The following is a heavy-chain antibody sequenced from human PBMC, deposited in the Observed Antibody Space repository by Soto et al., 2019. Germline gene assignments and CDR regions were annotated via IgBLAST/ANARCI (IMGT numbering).Heavy chain of an antibody. CDR2: IYYSGST. V-gene: IGHV4-31*03. Sequence: PSDTLPVTCPVSCGSISRGVNYWSWIRQHPGKGLDWIGYIYYSGSTYYNPSLKSRVTISVDTSNNQFALKLSSVTAADTVVYYCARDLRLIVVVTAAMNHDLFDPWGQRTLVNVSS. J-gene: IGHJ5*01. CDR3: ARDLRLIVVVTAAMNHDLFDP. D-gene: IGHD2-2*01. CDR1: CGSISRGVNY.